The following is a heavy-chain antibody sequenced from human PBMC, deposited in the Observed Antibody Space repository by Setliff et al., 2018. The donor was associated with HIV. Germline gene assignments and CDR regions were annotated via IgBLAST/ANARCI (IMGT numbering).Heavy chain of an antibody. CDR2: INNSGST. CDR1: GGSFNEYY. D-gene: IGHD3-16*01. CDR3: ARAYRDNVWGSWRQISSWFDS. Sequence: PSETLSLTCAVYGGSFNEYYWNWIRQIPGKGLEWIGEINNSGSTNYNESLKRRLRISVDTSKNQFSLSLNSVTAADTAVYYCARAYRDNVWGSWRQISSWFDSWGQGNLVTVSS. V-gene: IGHV4-34*01. J-gene: IGHJ5*01.